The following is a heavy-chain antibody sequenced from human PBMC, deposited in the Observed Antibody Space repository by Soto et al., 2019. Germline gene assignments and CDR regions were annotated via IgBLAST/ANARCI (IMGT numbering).Heavy chain of an antibody. D-gene: IGHD3-3*01. CDR1: GFTFSSYA. J-gene: IGHJ4*02. CDR2: ISGSGGST. V-gene: IGHV3-23*01. CDR3: AKDYPYYDFWSGYCPPFEY. Sequence: GGSLRLSCAASGFTFSSYAMSWVRQAPGKGLEWVSAISGSGGSTYYADSVKGRFTISRDNSKNTLYLQMNSLRAEDTAVYYCAKDYPYYDFWSGYCPPFEYWGQGTL.